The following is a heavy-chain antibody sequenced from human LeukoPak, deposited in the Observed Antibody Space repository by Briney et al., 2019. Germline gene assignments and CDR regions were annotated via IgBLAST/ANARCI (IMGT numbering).Heavy chain of an antibody. Sequence: SVKVSCKASGGTFSSHAIAWVRQAPGQGPEWMGGIIPISGTANYAQKFQGRVTITTDESTSTDYMELSSLTSDDPAVYYCARGLQYQLLKALGYYYMDVWGEGTTVTVSS. D-gene: IGHD2-2*01. CDR3: ARGLQYQLLKALGYYYMDV. V-gene: IGHV1-69*05. CDR1: GGTFSSHA. CDR2: IIPISGTA. J-gene: IGHJ6*03.